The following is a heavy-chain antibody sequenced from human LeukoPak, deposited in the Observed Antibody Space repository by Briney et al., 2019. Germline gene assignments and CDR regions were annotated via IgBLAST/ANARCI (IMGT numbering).Heavy chain of an antibody. CDR3: ARDRGYSSGSYYKPGDY. V-gene: IGHV1-18*01. J-gene: IGHJ4*02. D-gene: IGHD3-10*01. CDR1: GYTFSSYG. Sequence: ASVKVSCKTSGYTFSSYGFSWVRQAPGQGLEWMGWISAYNGNTNYAQKVQGRVTTTTDTSTSTAYMELRSLRSDDTAVYYCARDRGYSSGSYYKPGDYWGQGTLVTVSS. CDR2: ISAYNGNT.